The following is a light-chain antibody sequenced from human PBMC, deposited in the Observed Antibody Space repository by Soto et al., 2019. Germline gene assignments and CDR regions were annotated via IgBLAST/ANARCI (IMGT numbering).Light chain of an antibody. CDR2: EVT. CDR3: SSYTIGSTYV. V-gene: IGLV2-14*01. Sequence: QSALTHPASVSASPGQSITISCTGTSSDVGTYDDVSWYRQHPGKAPRLLIYEVTNRPSGVSNRFSGSKSGDTASLTISGLQAEDEGDYYCSSYTIGSTYVFGSGTKVTVL. CDR1: SSDVGTYDD. J-gene: IGLJ1*01.